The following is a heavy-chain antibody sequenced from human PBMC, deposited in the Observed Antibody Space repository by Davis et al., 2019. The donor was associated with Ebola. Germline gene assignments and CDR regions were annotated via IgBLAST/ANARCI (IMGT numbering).Heavy chain of an antibody. Sequence: SVPVPRKASLYTLIRHYMQWARQAPGPGFEWMGIINPRAGSTTYAQRFQGRVTMTRDTSTSTVYMDLSSLRSEDTAVYYCARGGYSDTERPEIDYWGQGTLVTVSS. V-gene: IGHV1-46*01. CDR3: ARGGYSDTERPEIDY. D-gene: IGHD1-26*01. CDR1: LYTLIRHY. CDR2: INPRAGST. J-gene: IGHJ4*02.